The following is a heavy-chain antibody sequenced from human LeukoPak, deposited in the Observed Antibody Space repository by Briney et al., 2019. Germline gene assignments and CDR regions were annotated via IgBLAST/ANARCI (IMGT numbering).Heavy chain of an antibody. CDR2: ISYDGSNK. J-gene: IGHJ4*02. CDR3: AKDRWELLLSYYFDY. V-gene: IGHV3-30*18. Sequence: PGGSLRLSCAASGFTFSSYGMHWVRQAPGKGLEWVAVISYDGSNKYYADSVKGRFTISRDNSKNTLYLQMNSLRAEDTAVYYCAKDRWELLLSYYFDYWGRGTLLTVSS. CDR1: GFTFSSYG. D-gene: IGHD1-26*01.